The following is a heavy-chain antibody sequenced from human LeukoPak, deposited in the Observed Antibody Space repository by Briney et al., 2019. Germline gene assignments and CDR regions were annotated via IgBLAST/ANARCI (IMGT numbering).Heavy chain of an antibody. V-gene: IGHV4-59*08. CDR3: ARLKGYSSGWYPSYYFDY. D-gene: IGHD6-19*01. CDR1: GGSISSSY. Sequence: PSETLSLTCTVSGGSISSSYWSWIRQPPGKGLEWIGYIYYTGSTNYNPSLKSRVTISVDTSKNQFSLKLSSVTAADTAVYYCARLKGYSSGWYPSYYFDYWGQGTLVTVSS. J-gene: IGHJ4*02. CDR2: IYYTGST.